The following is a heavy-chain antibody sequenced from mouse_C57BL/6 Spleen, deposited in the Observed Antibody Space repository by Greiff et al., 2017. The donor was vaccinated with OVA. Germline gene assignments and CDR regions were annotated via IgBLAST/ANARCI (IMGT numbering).Heavy chain of an antibody. Sequence: EVKLMESGGGLVKPGGSLTLSCAASGFTFSDYGMHWVRQAPEKGLEWVAYISSGSSTIYYADTVKGRFTISRDNAKNTLFLQMTSLRSEDTAMYYCARNYYGSSPRFAYWGQGTLVTVSA. CDR2: ISSGSSTI. D-gene: IGHD1-1*01. V-gene: IGHV5-17*01. CDR1: GFTFSDYG. CDR3: ARNYYGSSPRFAY. J-gene: IGHJ3*01.